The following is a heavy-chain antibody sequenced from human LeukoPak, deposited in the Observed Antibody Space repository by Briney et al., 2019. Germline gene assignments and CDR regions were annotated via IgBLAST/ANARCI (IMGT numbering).Heavy chain of an antibody. V-gene: IGHV4-59*08. J-gene: IGHJ3*02. CDR3: ARRLNDILTGFMAFDI. D-gene: IGHD3-9*01. CDR2: IYNSGST. Sequence: PSETLSLTCTVSGASITSFYWSWIRQPPWEGLDWIGYIYNSGSTNYNPSLKSRVAISVDTSKNQFSLKLSSVTAADTAVYYCARRLNDILTGFMAFDIWGQGTMVTVSS. CDR1: GASITSFY.